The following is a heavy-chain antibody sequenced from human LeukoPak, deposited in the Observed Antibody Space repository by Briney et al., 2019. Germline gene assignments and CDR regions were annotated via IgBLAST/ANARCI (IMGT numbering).Heavy chain of an antibody. CDR3: ARESGLGGSDY. D-gene: IGHD1-26*01. J-gene: IGHJ4*02. V-gene: IGHV1-46*01. Sequence: ASVKVSCKASGYTLTSYYIHWVRQAPGQGLEWMGIINPSGGSTSYAQKFQGRVTMTRDTSTSTVYMEVSSLRSEDTAVYYCARESGLGGSDYWGQGTLVTVPS. CDR1: GYTLTSYY. CDR2: INPSGGST.